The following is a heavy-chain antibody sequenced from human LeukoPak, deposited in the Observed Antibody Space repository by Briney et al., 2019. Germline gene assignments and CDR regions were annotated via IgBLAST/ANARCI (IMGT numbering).Heavy chain of an antibody. J-gene: IGHJ4*02. CDR1: GFTFSRYE. CDR3: ARDLELVPSYGGNSEGFDY. D-gene: IGHD4-23*01. V-gene: IGHV3-48*02. CDR2: ISSIGSTI. Sequence: PGGSLRLSCAASGFTFSRYEMNWVRQAPGKGLEWVSYISSIGSTIYYADSVKGRFTISRDNAKNSLYLQMNSLRDEDTAVYYCARDLELVPSYGGNSEGFDYWGQGTLVTVSS.